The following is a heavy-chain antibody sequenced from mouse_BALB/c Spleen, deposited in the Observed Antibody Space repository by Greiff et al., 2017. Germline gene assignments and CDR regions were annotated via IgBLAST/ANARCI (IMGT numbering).Heavy chain of an antibody. V-gene: IGHV5-6-4*01. J-gene: IGHJ2*01. CDR2: ISSGGSYT. D-gene: IGHD2-3*01. CDR1: GFTFSSYT. CDR3: TRGGYYRDYYFDY. Sequence: DVHLVESGGGLVKPGGSLKLSCAASGFTFSSYTMSWVRQTPEKRLEWVATISSGGSYTYYPDSVKGRFTISRDNAKNTLYLQMSSLKSEDTAMYYCTRGGYYRDYYFDYWGQGTTLTVSS.